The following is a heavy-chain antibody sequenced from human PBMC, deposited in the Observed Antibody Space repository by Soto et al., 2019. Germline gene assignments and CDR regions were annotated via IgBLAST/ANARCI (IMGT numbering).Heavy chain of an antibody. V-gene: IGHV4-31*03. D-gene: IGHD3-3*01. CDR2: IYYSGST. CDR3: ARGLVDDFWSGLTYFDY. Sequence: QVQLQESGPGLVKPSQTLSLTCTVSGGSISSGGYYWSWIRQHPGKGLEWIGYIYYSGSTYYNPSLKSRVTISVDTSKNQFSLKLSPVTAADTAVYYCARGLVDDFWSGLTYFDYWGQGTLVTVSS. CDR1: GGSISSGGYY. J-gene: IGHJ4*02.